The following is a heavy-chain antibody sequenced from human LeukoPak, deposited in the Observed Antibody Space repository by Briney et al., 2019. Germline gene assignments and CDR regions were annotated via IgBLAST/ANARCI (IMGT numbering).Heavy chain of an antibody. D-gene: IGHD6-13*01. CDR2: IIPGDSDT. Sequence: GESLKTPSWGFGYSFISYWNGWVRQPPGKGLEGLGIIIPGDSDTRYSPSFEGQVTLSAHPSISTAYLQRSWLQAADPAMYYCAREMGDSSSWYIYNWGQGTLVTVSS. J-gene: IGHJ4*02. CDR1: GYSFISYW. CDR3: AREMGDSSSWYIYN. V-gene: IGHV5-51*01.